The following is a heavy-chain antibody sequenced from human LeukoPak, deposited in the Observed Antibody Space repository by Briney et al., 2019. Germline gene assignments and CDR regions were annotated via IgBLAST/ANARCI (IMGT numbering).Heavy chain of an antibody. CDR1: GFTFSSYA. Sequence: GGSLRLSCAASGFTFSSYAISWVRQAPGKGLEWVSGISGSGDNTYYADSVKGRFTISRDNSKNTLYVQVNSLGTEDTAAYYCAKGSYYDSSGSFYFDYWGQGTLVTVSS. J-gene: IGHJ4*02. CDR2: ISGSGDNT. V-gene: IGHV3-23*01. CDR3: AKGSYYDSSGSFYFDY. D-gene: IGHD3-22*01.